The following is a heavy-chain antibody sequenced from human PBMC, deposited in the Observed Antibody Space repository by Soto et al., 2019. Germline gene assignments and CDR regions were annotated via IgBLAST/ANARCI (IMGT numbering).Heavy chain of an antibody. D-gene: IGHD6-19*01. V-gene: IGHV1-69*01. CDR3: ARPKGTYSSGYYYFDF. CDR2: IIPLFGTA. CDR1: GGTFSTYA. J-gene: IGHJ4*02. Sequence: QVQLEQSGAEVKQPGSSVRVSCKTSGGTFSTYAINWVRQAPGQGLEWMGAIIPLFGTADYSQKFQGRVTITADESTSTAYMEVSSLRSDDTAVYFCARPKGTYSSGYYYFDFWGQGTLVTVSS.